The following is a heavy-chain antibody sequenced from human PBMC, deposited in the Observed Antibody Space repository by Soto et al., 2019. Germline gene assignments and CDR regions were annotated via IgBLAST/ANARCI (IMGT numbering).Heavy chain of an antibody. CDR3: ARKLSSIAARRLGGKQNWFDP. J-gene: IGHJ5*02. CDR1: GGSFSGYY. CDR2: INHSGST. Sequence: SETLSLTCAVYGGSFSGYYLSWIRQPPGKGLEWIGEINHSGSTNYNPSLKSRVTISVDTSKNQFALKLRSVTAADTAVYYCARKLSSIAARRLGGKQNWFDPWGQGTLVIVS. V-gene: IGHV4-34*01. D-gene: IGHD6-6*01.